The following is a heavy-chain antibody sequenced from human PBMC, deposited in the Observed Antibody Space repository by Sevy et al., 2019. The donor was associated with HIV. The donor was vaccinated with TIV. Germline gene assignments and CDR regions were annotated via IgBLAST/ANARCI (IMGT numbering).Heavy chain of an antibody. CDR1: GGTFSTYG. CDR2: IIPILGTV. V-gene: IGHV1-69*13. J-gene: IGHJ4*02. CDR3: ARGGGNGWYYFDY. Sequence: ASVKVSCKASGGTFSTYGISWVRQVPGQGPEWMGGIIPILGTVNYAQKFQGRVTITADESTKTAYMELSSLRAEDTAVYSCARGGGNGWYYFDYWGLETLVTVSS. D-gene: IGHD6-19*01.